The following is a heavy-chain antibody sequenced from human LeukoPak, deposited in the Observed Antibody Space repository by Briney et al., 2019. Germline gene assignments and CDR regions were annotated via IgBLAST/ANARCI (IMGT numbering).Heavy chain of an antibody. J-gene: IGHJ5*02. D-gene: IGHD6-13*01. CDR2: IYHTGST. CDR3: ARQISGYSSSWYPNWFDP. CDR1: GDSISSYY. V-gene: IGHV4-59*08. Sequence: SETLSLTCTVSGDSISSYYWSWIRQPPGNGLEWIGCIYHTGSTNYNPSLKSRVTISVDTSKNQFSLKLTSVTAADTAVYYCARQISGYSSSWYPNWFDPWGQGTLVTVSS.